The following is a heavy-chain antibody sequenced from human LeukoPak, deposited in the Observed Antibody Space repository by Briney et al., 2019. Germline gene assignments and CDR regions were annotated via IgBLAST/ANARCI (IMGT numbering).Heavy chain of an antibody. CDR1: GFTVSSNY. CDR2: IYSGGST. J-gene: IGHJ4*02. D-gene: IGHD3-10*01. V-gene: IGHV3-53*01. CDR3: ARAKPKNMVRGLIMRRESRYYFDY. Sequence: GGSLRLSCAASGFTVSSNYMSWVRQAPGKGLEWVSVIYSGGSTYYADSVKGRFTISRGNSKSTLYIQMNSLRAEDTAVYYCARAKPKNMVRGLIMRRESRYYFDYWGQGTLVTVSS.